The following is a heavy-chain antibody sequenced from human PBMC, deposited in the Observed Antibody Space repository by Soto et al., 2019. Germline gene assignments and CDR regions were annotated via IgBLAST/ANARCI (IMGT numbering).Heavy chain of an antibody. Sequence: SVKVSCKASGGTFSSYAISWVRQAPGQGLEWMGGIIPIFGTANYAQKFQGRVTITADESTSTAYMELSSLRSEDTAVYYCARGKGRIAAAGTIDYYYYYGMDVWGQGTKVTVSS. CDR2: IIPIFGTA. V-gene: IGHV1-69*13. CDR3: ARGKGRIAAAGTIDYYYYYGMDV. D-gene: IGHD6-13*01. CDR1: GGTFSSYA. J-gene: IGHJ6*02.